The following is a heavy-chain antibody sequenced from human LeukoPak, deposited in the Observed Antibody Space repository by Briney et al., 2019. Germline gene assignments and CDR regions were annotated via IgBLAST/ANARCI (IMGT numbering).Heavy chain of an antibody. CDR1: TFSSYW. CDR2: IYDSGST. V-gene: IGHV4-39*01. CDR3: ASPNFYSNYVGEDY. D-gene: IGHD4-11*01. J-gene: IGHJ4*02. Sequence: TFSSYWMSWVRQAPGKGLEWIGSIYDSGSTYYNPSLKSRVTISVDTSKNQFSLKLNSVTAADTAVYYCASPNFYSNYVGEDYWGQGTLVTVSS.